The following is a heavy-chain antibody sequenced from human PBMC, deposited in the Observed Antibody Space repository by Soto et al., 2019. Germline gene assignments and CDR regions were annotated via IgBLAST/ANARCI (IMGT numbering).Heavy chain of an antibody. J-gene: IGHJ6*03. D-gene: IGHD5-12*01. Sequence: SLRLSCAASGFTVSSNYMSWVRQAPGKGLEWVSVIYSGGSTYYADSVKGRFTISRHNSKNTLYLQMNSLRAEDTAVYYCARLRSQWGQYYYYYMDVWGKGTTVTVSS. CDR2: IYSGGST. CDR1: GFTVSSNY. V-gene: IGHV3-53*04. CDR3: ARLRSQWGQYYYYYMDV.